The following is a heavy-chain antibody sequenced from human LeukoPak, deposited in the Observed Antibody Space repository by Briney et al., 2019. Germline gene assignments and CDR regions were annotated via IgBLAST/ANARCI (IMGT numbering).Heavy chain of an antibody. V-gene: IGHV3-74*01. D-gene: IGHD6-25*01. J-gene: IGHJ4*02. CDR3: ARENLAAAADY. CDR2: IRGDGSMT. CDR1: EFTFSACW. Sequence: SGGSLRLSCAASEFTFSACWMHWVRQAPGKGLVWVSRIRGDGSMTNYADSVKGRFTISRDNAKNTLYLQMNSLRLEDTAVYYCARENLAAAADYWGQGTVVTVSS.